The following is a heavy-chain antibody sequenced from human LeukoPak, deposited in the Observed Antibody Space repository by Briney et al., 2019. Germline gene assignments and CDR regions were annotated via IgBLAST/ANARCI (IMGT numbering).Heavy chain of an antibody. V-gene: IGHV3-30*04. Sequence: GRSLRLSCAASGFTFSSYAMHWVRQAPGKGLEWVAVISYDGSNKYYADSVKGRFTISRDNSKNTLYLQMNSLRAEDTAVYYCASASNYGFWGQRTLVTVSS. D-gene: IGHD6-6*01. CDR2: ISYDGSNK. CDR1: GFTFSSYA. CDR3: ASASNYGF. J-gene: IGHJ4*02.